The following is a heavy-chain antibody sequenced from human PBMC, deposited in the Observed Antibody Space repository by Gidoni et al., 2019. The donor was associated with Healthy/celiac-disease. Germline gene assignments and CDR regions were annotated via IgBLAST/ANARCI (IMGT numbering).Heavy chain of an antibody. CDR1: GFTVGDYA. D-gene: IGHD3-10*01. CDR2: IRSKASGGTT. V-gene: IGHV3-49*04. J-gene: IGHJ6*02. Sequence: EVQLVESGGGLVQPGRSLRLACTASGFTVGDYAMSWVRQAQGKGLEWVGFIRSKASGGTTDYAASVKGRFTISRDDSKSIAYLQMNSLKTEDTAVYYCTRDPLYGSGDYYYYYGMDVWGQGTTVTVSS. CDR3: TRDPLYGSGDYYYYYGMDV.